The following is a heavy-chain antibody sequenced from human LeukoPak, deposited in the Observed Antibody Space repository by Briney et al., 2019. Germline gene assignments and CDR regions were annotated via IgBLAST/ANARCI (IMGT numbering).Heavy chain of an antibody. CDR1: GGSISSSSYY. CDR3: ASRYSSSAYYYYGMDV. CDR2: IYYSGST. D-gene: IGHD6-6*01. Sequence: PSETLSLTCTVSGGSISSSSYYWGWIRQPPGKGLEWIGSIYYSGSTYYNPSLKSRVTISVDTSKNQFSLKLSSVTAADTAVYYCASRYSSSAYYYYGMDVWGQGTTVTVSS. J-gene: IGHJ6*02. V-gene: IGHV4-39*01.